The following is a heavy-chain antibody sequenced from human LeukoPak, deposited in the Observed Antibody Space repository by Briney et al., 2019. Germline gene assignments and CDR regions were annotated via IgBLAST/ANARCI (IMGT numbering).Heavy chain of an antibody. CDR2: INHSGST. D-gene: IGHD3-22*01. CDR3: ARGPRRDSSGSYYDSFDY. Sequence: SETLSLTCAVYGGSFSGYYWSWIRQPPGKGLEWIGEINHSGSTNYNPSLKSRVTISVDTSKNQFSLKLSSVTAADTAVYYCARGPRRDSSGSYYDSFDYWGQGTLVTVSS. CDR1: GGSFSGYY. J-gene: IGHJ4*02. V-gene: IGHV4-34*01.